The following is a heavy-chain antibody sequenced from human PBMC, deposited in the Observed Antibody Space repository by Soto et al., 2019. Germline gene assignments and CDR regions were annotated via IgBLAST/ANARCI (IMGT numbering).Heavy chain of an antibody. V-gene: IGHV3-48*03. CDR3: ARESGGTGLDV. CDR2: IYSSGSTM. J-gene: IGHJ6*02. Sequence: GGSLRLSCAASGFTFSAFEMNWVRQAPGKGLEWLSYIYSSGSTMTYADSVKGRFAISRDNAKNSLYLQMYSLRAEDTAVYYCARESGGTGLDVWGQGTTVTVSS. D-gene: IGHD1-1*01. CDR1: GFTFSAFE.